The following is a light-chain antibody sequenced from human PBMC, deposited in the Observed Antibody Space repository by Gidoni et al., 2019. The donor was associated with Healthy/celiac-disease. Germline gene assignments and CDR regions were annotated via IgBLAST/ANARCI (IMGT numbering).Light chain of an antibody. CDR2: AEA. CDR1: PGIRND. V-gene: IGKV1-6*01. Sequence: AIQMTQSPSSLSASVGDRVTITCRASPGIRNDLGWYQQKPGKAPKLLIYAEASLQSGVPARFSGSGSGTDFTLTISSLQPEDFATYYCLQDYNYPLTFGQGTKVEIK. CDR3: LQDYNYPLT. J-gene: IGKJ1*01.